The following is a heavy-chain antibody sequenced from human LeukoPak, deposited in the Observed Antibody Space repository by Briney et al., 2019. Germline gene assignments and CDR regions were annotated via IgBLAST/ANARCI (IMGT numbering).Heavy chain of an antibody. CDR2: IKQDGSEK. J-gene: IGHJ4*02. CDR3: AKDPPFYYYDSSGYPEAPPSD. Sequence: GGSLRLSCAASGFTFSSYWMSWVRQAPGKGLEWVANIKQDGSEKHYVDSVKGRFTISRDNAESSLYLQMNSLRAEDTAVYYCAKDPPFYYYDSSGYPEAPPSDWGQGTLVTVSS. CDR1: GFTFSSYW. V-gene: IGHV3-7*01. D-gene: IGHD3-22*01.